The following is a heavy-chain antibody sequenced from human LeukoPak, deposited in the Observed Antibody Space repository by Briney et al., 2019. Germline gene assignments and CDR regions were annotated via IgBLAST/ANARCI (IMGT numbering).Heavy chain of an antibody. CDR2: ISYDGSNK. D-gene: IGHD2-21*02. Sequence: PGGSLRLSCAASGFTFSSYGMHWVRQAPGKGLEWVAVISYDGSNKYYADSVKGRFTISRDNSKNTLYLQMNSLRAEDTAVYYCTKGRVVVTAPPFDYWGQGTLVTVSS. CDR1: GFTFSSYG. J-gene: IGHJ4*02. V-gene: IGHV3-30*18. CDR3: TKGRVVVTAPPFDY.